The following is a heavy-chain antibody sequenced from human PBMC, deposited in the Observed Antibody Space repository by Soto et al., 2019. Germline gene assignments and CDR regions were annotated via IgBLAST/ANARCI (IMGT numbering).Heavy chain of an antibody. CDR3: AKLDNSVTPTPEDV. CDR1: GYIFVNYG. CDR2: TSPYSGNT. D-gene: IGHD1-1*01. V-gene: IGHV1-18*01. Sequence: QVQLVQSGDEVRKPGSSVKVSCKASGYIFVNYGIAWVRQAPGQGLEWMGWTSPYSGNTHYASKVQGRLTITTDTVPGTAYMGLARLTSDDTDVYYCAKLDNSVTPTPEDVRSQATT. J-gene: IGHJ6*01.